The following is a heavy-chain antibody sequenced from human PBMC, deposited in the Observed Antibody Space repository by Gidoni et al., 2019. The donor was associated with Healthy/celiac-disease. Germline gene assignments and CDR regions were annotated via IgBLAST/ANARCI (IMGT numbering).Heavy chain of an antibody. CDR3: AKEGGIFGVAALDY. CDR2: INSDGSST. V-gene: IGHV3-74*01. D-gene: IGHD3-3*01. CDR1: GFTFSSYW. J-gene: IGHJ4*02. Sequence: EVQLVASGGGLVQPGGSLRLSCAASGFTFSSYWMHWVRQAPGQGLVWVSRINSDGSSTSYADSVKGRFTISRDNAKNTLYLQMNSLRAEDTAVYYCAKEGGIFGVAALDYWGQGTLVTVSS.